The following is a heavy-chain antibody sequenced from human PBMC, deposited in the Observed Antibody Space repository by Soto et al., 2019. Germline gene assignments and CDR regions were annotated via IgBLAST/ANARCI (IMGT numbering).Heavy chain of an antibody. D-gene: IGHD5-12*01. CDR2: IYYSGST. CDR3: ARSGSGYSGYDYFDS. Sequence: RSLTCTVSGGSVTSGRYYWSWIRQPPGKGLEWIGYIYYSGSTNYNPSLKSRVTMSVDTSKNQFSLKVSSVTAADTAVYYCARSGSGYSGYDYFDSWGQGTLVTVSS. J-gene: IGHJ4*02. V-gene: IGHV4-61*01. CDR1: GGSVTSGRYY.